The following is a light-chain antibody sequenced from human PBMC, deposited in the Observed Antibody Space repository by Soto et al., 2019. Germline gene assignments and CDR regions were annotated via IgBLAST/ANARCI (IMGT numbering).Light chain of an antibody. CDR1: QAISSY. CDR3: QQLNSYSIT. V-gene: IGKV1-9*01. CDR2: AAS. J-gene: IGKJ5*01. Sequence: DIQLTQSPSFLSASVGDRVTITCRASQAISSYLAWYQQKPGEAPNLLIYAASTLQSGVPSRFSGSGSGTEFTLTISSLQAEDFATYYCQQLNSYSITFGQGTRLEIK.